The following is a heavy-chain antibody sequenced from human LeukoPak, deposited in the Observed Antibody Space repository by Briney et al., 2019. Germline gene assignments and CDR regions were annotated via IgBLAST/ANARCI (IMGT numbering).Heavy chain of an antibody. Sequence: GGSLRLSCAASGFTFSSYAMSWVRQAPGKGLEWVAVISYDGSNKYYADSVKGRFTISRDNSKNTLYLQMNSLRAEDTAVYYCAGKQLDYWGQGTLVTVSS. D-gene: IGHD6-13*01. CDR2: ISYDGSNK. CDR3: AGKQLDY. V-gene: IGHV3-30*04. CDR1: GFTFSSYA. J-gene: IGHJ4*02.